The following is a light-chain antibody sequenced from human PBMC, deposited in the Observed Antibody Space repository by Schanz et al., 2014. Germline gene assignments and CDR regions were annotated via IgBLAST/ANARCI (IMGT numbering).Light chain of an antibody. Sequence: DIHMTQSPSSLSASVGDRVTITCRASQTITTYLNWYQQKPGKAPKLLIYSASTLQSGVPSRFSGGGSGTDFTLTISSLQPEDFATYYCQQADSFPLTFGGGTKVEIK. V-gene: IGKV1-39*01. J-gene: IGKJ4*01. CDR3: QQADSFPLT. CDR2: SAS. CDR1: QTITTY.